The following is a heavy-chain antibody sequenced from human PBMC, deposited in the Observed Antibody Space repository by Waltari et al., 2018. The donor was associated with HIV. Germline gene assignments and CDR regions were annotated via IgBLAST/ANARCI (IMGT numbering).Heavy chain of an antibody. Sequence: QVQLVESGGGVVQPGRSLWLSCAASGSTFTLCGMHWVGQAPGKGLEWVAVILYDGSQRYYADSVKGRFIISRDNSKNMLYLQMNSLRVEDTATYYCAKDQGRYYFGMDVWGQGTTVTVSS. CDR3: AKDQGRYYFGMDV. J-gene: IGHJ6*02. CDR2: ILYDGSQR. V-gene: IGHV3-30*18. CDR1: GSTFTLCG. D-gene: IGHD3-16*01.